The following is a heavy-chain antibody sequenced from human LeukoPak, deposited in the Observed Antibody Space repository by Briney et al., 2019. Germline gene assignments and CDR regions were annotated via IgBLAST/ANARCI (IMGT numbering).Heavy chain of an antibody. J-gene: IGHJ4*02. CDR2: IYYSGST. CDR1: GGSISSYY. CDR3: ASITIFGVDNIFDY. Sequence: SETLSLTCTVSGGSISSYYWSWIRQPPGKGLEWIGYIYYSGSTNYNPPLKSRVTISVDTSKNQFSLKLSSVTAADTAVYYCASITIFGVDNIFDYWGQGTLVTVSS. V-gene: IGHV4-59*01. D-gene: IGHD3-3*01.